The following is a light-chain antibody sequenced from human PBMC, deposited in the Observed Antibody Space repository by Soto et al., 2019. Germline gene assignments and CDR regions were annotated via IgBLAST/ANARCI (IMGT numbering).Light chain of an antibody. J-gene: IGLJ2*01. V-gene: IGLV1-40*01. Sequence: QSVLTQPPSVSGAPGQRVTISCTGSSSNIGAGFDVHWYHQLPGTAPKLLIYGNDNRPSGVPDRFSASKSGASASLAITGLQAEDEADYYCQSYDSSLSASVFGGGTQLTVL. CDR1: SSNIGAGFD. CDR3: QSYDSSLSASV. CDR2: GND.